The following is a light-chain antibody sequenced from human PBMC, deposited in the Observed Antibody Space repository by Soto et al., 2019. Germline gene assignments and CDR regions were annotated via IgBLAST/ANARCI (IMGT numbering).Light chain of an antibody. V-gene: IGLV2-14*01. CDR1: SNDVGGYNY. Sequence: QSALTQPASVSGSPGQSITISCAGTSNDVGGYNYVSWYQQHPGKAPKLLIYEVSHRPSGVSHRFSGSKSGDTASLTIAGLQAEDEADYYCCAFTSAGTWVFGGGTKLTVL. CDR2: EVS. J-gene: IGLJ3*02. CDR3: CAFTSAGTWV.